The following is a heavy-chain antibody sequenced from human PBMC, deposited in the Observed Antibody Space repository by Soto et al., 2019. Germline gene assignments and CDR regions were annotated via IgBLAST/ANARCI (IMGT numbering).Heavy chain of an antibody. V-gene: IGHV3-30-3*01. CDR1: GFIFSYYA. D-gene: IGHD4-4*01. CDR2: ISHDGSNK. J-gene: IGHJ6*02. Sequence: PGGSLRLSCAASGFIFSYYAMHWVRQGPGKGLEWVAVISHDGSNKGYADSVKGRFTISRDNSKNTLYLQMNSLRAEDTAVYYCARVDRTVTTYYYYGMDVWGQGTTVTVSS. CDR3: ARVDRTVTTYYYYGMDV.